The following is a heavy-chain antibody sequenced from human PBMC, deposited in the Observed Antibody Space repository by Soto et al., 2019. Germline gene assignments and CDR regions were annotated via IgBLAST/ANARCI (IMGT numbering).Heavy chain of an antibody. Sequence: AASVKVSCKASGYTFTSYDINWVRQATGQGLEWMGWMNPNSGNTGYAQKFQGRVTMTRNTSISTAYMELSSLRSEDTAVYYCARGPRACSGGSCHYYFDYWGQGTLVTVSS. V-gene: IGHV1-8*01. CDR1: GYTFTSYD. J-gene: IGHJ4*02. CDR3: ARGPRACSGGSCHYYFDY. D-gene: IGHD2-15*01. CDR2: MNPNSGNT.